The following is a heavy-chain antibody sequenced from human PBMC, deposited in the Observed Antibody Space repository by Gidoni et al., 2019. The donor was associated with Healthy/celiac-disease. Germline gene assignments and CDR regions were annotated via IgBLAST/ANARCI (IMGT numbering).Heavy chain of an antibody. V-gene: IGHV3-48*01. D-gene: IGHD3-3*01. CDR3: ARAKIFGVVSY. CDR2: ISSSSSTI. CDR1: GFTFSSYS. J-gene: IGHJ4*02. Sequence: SGFTFSSYSMNWVRQAPGKGLEWVSYISSSSSTIYYADSVKGRFTISRDNAKNSLYLQMNSLRAEDTAVYYCARAKIFGVVSYWGQGTLVTVSS.